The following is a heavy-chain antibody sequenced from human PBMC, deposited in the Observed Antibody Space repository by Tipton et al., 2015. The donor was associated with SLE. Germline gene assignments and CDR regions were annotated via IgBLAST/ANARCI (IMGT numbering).Heavy chain of an antibody. Sequence: QLVQSGGGVVQPGGSLRLSCAASGFTFSSYGMHWVRQAPGKGLEWVAFIRYDGSNKYYADSVKGRFTISRDNSKNTLYLQMNSLRAEDTAVYYCAKNVGRFGIAVAGVDAFDIWGQGTMVTVS. CDR3: AKNVGRFGIAVAGVDAFDI. CDR1: GFTFSSYG. J-gene: IGHJ3*02. V-gene: IGHV3-30*02. D-gene: IGHD6-19*01. CDR2: IRYDGSNK.